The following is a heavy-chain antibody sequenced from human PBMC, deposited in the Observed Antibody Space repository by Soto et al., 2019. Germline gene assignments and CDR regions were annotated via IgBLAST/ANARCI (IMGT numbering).Heavy chain of an antibody. CDR3: AHSLNYHDSSGYLNAQYYFDY. CDR2: IYWDDDK. V-gene: IGHV2-5*02. D-gene: IGHD3-22*01. J-gene: IGHJ4*02. Sequence: QITLKESGPTLVKPTQTLTLTCTFSGFSLSTSGVGVGWIRQPPGKALEWLALIYWDDDKRYSPALKSTLPSPKDTTKNQVVLTMTHMDPVDTATYYCAHSLNYHDSSGYLNAQYYFDYWGQGTLVTVSS. CDR1: GFSLSTSGVG.